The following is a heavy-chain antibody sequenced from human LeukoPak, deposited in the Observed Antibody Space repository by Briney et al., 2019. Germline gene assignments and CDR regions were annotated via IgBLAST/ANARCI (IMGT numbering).Heavy chain of an antibody. CDR2: IEYDGNKQ. CDR1: GFTVSSNY. V-gene: IGHV3-30*03. CDR3: ARVGGHYSDY. D-gene: IGHD3-3*01. Sequence: GGSLRLSCAAFGFTVSSNYMSWVRQAPGKGLEWVTFIEYDGNKQYYADSVRGRFTISKDNSNNMVYLQMDSLRLEDTAVYYCARVGGHYSDYWGQGTLVTVSS. J-gene: IGHJ4*02.